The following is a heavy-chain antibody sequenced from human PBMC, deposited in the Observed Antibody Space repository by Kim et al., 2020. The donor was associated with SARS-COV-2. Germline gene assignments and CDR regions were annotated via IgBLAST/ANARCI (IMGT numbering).Heavy chain of an antibody. D-gene: IGHD1-1*01. CDR2: IYYSGST. CDR3: ARHRGVEIATTVDY. Sequence: SETLSLTCTVSGGSISSSSYYWGWIRQPPGKGLEWIGSIYYSGSTYYNPSLKSRVTISVDTSKNQFSLRRSSVTAADTDVYYCARHRGVEIATTVDYWGQGTLVTVSS. J-gene: IGHJ4*02. CDR1: GGSISSSSYY. V-gene: IGHV4-39*01.